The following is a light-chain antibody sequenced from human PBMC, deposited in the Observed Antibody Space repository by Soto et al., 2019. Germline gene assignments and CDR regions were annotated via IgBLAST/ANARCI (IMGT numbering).Light chain of an antibody. V-gene: IGLV1-44*01. CDR3: AAWDDSLNGLWV. CDR1: SSNIGSNT. J-gene: IGLJ3*02. CDR2: SNN. Sequence: QSVLTQPPSASGTPGQRVPISCSGSSSNIGSNTVKWYQQLPGTAPKLLIYSNNQRPSGVPDRFSGSKTGTSASLAISGLQSEDEADYYCAAWDDSLNGLWVFGGGTKLTVL.